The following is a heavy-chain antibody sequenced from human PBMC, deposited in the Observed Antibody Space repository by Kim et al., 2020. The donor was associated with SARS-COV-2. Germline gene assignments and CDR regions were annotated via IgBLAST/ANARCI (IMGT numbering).Heavy chain of an antibody. V-gene: IGHV1-69*13. CDR1: GGTFSSFS. CDR2: INRLLGTA. D-gene: IGHD3-10*01. CDR3: ARAGYGYGRSYYFDY. J-gene: IGHJ4*02. Sequence: SVKVSCKASGGTFSSFSINRVRQAPGQGLEWMGGINRLLGTANYAQRFEGRVTITADESTSTGYMDLSSLRSDDTAVYYCARAGYGYGRSYYFDYWGQGTLVTVSS.